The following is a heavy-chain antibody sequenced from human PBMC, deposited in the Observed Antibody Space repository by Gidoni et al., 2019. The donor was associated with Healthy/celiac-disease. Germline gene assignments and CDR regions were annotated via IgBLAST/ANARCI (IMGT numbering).Heavy chain of an antibody. CDR1: GFTFSSYA. CDR2: ISGSGGST. J-gene: IGHJ4*02. D-gene: IGHD6-19*01. Sequence: EVQLLESGGGLVQPGGSLRLSCAASGFTFSSYAMSGVRPAPGKGLEWVSAISGSGGSTYYADSVKGRFTISRDNSKNTLYLQMNSLRAEDTAVYYCAKDLVAGHLGPFDYWGQGTLVTVSS. CDR3: AKDLVAGHLGPFDY. V-gene: IGHV3-23*01.